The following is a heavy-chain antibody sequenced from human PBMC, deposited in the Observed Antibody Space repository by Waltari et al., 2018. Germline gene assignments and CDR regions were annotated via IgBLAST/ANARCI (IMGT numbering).Heavy chain of an antibody. Sequence: QVQLQQWGAGLLKPSETLSLTCAVYGGSFSGYYWSWIRQPPGKGREWIGEINHSGSTNYNPSLKSRVTISVDTSKNQFSLKLSSVTAADTAVYYCARGPHRTIFEPGTGNDYWGQGTLVTVSS. CDR2: INHSGST. V-gene: IGHV4-34*01. CDR3: ARGPHRTIFEPGTGNDY. J-gene: IGHJ4*02. CDR1: GGSFSGYY. D-gene: IGHD3-3*01.